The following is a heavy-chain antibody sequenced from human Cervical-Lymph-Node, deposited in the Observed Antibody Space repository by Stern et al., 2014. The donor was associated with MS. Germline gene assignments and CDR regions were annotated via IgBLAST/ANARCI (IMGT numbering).Heavy chain of an antibody. CDR1: GYTFAVYG. CDR2: ISAYYGNA. J-gene: IGHJ4*02. Sequence: VQLVQSGAEVRRPGASVKVSCKASGYTFAVYGITWVRQAPGQGLEWMGWISAYYGNAEHAQNLQDRVTMTIDTSTHTAYMELRNLTSDDTAVYFCARGGRQQQEMRYPSGWSPGDSWGQGTLVTVAS. D-gene: IGHD6-19*01. CDR3: ARGGRQQQEMRYPSGWSPGDS. V-gene: IGHV1-18*01.